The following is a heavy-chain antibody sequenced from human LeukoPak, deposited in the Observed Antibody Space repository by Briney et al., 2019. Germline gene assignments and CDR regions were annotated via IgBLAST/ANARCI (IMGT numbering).Heavy chain of an antibody. CDR1: GGSISSSSYY. CDR3: ASSSWSRSYYYYYMDV. V-gene: IGHV4-61*05. J-gene: IGHJ6*03. D-gene: IGHD6-13*01. CDR2: IYTSGST. Sequence: PSETLSLTCTVSGGSISSSSYYWGWIRQPPGKGLEWIGRIYTSGSTNYNPSLKSRVTMSVDTSKNQFSLKLSSVTAADTAVYYCASSSWSRSYYYYYMDVWGKGTTVTVSS.